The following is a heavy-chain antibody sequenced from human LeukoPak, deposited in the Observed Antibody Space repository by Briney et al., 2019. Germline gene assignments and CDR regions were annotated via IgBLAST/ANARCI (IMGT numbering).Heavy chain of an antibody. CDR1: GYTFTSYG. Sequence: ASVKVSCKTSGYTFTSYGISWVRQAPGQGLEWMGWISAYNGNTNYAQKLQGRVTMTTDTSTSTAYMELRSLRSDDTAVYYCARDAGGRYCSGGSCYDAFDIWGQGTMVTVSS. J-gene: IGHJ3*02. CDR3: ARDAGGRYCSGGSCYDAFDI. CDR2: ISAYNGNT. V-gene: IGHV1-18*01. D-gene: IGHD2-15*01.